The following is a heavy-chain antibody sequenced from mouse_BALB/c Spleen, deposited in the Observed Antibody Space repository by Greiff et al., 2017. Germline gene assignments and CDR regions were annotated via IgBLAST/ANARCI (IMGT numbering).Heavy chain of an antibody. CDR1: GYSITSDYA. CDR3: ANLYGNYEYWYFDV. D-gene: IGHD2-1*01. CDR2: ISYSGST. V-gene: IGHV3-2*02. J-gene: IGHJ1*01. Sequence: VQLKQSGPGLVKPSQSLSLTCTVTGYSITSDYAWNWIRQFPGNKLEWMGYISYSGSTSYNPSLKSRISITRDTSKNQFFLQLNSVTTEDTATYYCANLYGNYEYWYFDVWGAGTTVTVSS.